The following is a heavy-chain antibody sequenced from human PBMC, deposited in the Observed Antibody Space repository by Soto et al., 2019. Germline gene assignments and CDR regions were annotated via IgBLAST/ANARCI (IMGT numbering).Heavy chain of an antibody. CDR2: ISPYNGHT. CDR1: GYSFTSYG. CDR3: ARDLTIVPATHPRLENYGMDV. V-gene: IGHV1-18*01. Sequence: QVQLEQSAGEVKKPGASVKVSCKASGYSFTSYGISWVRRAPGQGLEWMGWISPYNGHTQFVERFQGRVTMTTDTSTKTTYMELRNLRSDDTAHYYCARDLTIVPATHPRLENYGMDVWGQGTTVIVSS. J-gene: IGHJ6*02. D-gene: IGHD2-2*01.